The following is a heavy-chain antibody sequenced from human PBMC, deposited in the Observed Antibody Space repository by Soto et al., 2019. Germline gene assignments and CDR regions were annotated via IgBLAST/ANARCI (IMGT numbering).Heavy chain of an antibody. Sequence: GSGPTLVNPTQTLTLTCTFSGFSLSTSGMCVSWIRQPPGKALEWLARIDWDDDKYYSTSLKTRLTISKDTSKNQVVLTMTNMDPVDTATYYCARMGLPARYCSGGSCYSWPNAFDIWGQGTMVTVSS. V-gene: IGHV2-70*11. J-gene: IGHJ3*02. CDR2: IDWDDDK. D-gene: IGHD2-15*01. CDR1: GFSLSTSGMC. CDR3: ARMGLPARYCSGGSCYSWPNAFDI.